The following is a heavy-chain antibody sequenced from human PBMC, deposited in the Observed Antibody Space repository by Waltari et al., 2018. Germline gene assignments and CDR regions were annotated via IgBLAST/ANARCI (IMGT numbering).Heavy chain of an antibody. CDR1: GGSFSGYY. CDR2: IHPSGST. Sequence: QVQLQQWGAGLVKSSETLSLTCAVYGGSFSGYYGSWIRQPPGKELEWIGEIHPSGSTDYKSSLQSRVTIMLDTSKNHLSLKLTSVTAADTAVYYCARGLDNAKTGYWGQGTLVTVSS. CDR3: ARGLDNAKTGY. D-gene: IGHD1-20*01. V-gene: IGHV4-34*01. J-gene: IGHJ4*02.